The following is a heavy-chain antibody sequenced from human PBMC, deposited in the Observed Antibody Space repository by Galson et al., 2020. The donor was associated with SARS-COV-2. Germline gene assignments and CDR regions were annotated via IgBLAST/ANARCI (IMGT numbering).Heavy chain of an antibody. CDR3: ARDGDYDNFWSGYAPNWFDS. Sequence: ASVTVSCKTSGYTFTNYYIHWVRQAPGQGLEWVGWINPNSGGTTYAQNFQGRVTITRDTSVTSAYMDLSRLRSDDTAVYYCARDGDYDNFWSGYAPNWFDSWGQGTQVTVSS. V-gene: IGHV1-2*02. CDR2: INPNSGGT. J-gene: IGHJ5*01. D-gene: IGHD3-3*01. CDR1: GYTFTNYY.